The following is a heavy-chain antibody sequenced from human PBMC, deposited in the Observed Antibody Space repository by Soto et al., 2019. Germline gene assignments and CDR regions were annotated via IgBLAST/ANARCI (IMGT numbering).Heavy chain of an antibody. V-gene: IGHV3-23*01. D-gene: IGHD2-2*01. Sequence: VQLLESGGGLVQPGGSLRLSCAASGFTFSSYAMSWVRQAPGKGLEWVSAISGSGGSTYYADSVKGRFTISRDNSKNPLYLQMNSLGAEDPAVYYCAKGLDKPVIVVVPAALNAFDIWAKGQWSPSLQ. CDR3: AKGLDKPVIVVVPAALNAFDI. CDR1: GFTFSSYA. CDR2: ISGSGGST. J-gene: IGHJ3*02.